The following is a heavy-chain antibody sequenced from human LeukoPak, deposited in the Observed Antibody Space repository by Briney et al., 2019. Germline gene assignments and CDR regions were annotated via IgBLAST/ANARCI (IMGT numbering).Heavy chain of an antibody. Sequence: GGSLRLSCAGSGFIFSKYAMSWVRQAPGKGPEWVSGISASGGMTFYADSVKGRFTISRDDSKNTLYLDMNGLRVEDTAVYYCAKDPNGDYVGDFDMWGQGTMVTVSS. CDR3: AKDPNGDYVGDFDM. V-gene: IGHV3-23*01. CDR2: ISASGGMT. CDR1: GFIFSKYA. J-gene: IGHJ3*02. D-gene: IGHD4-17*01.